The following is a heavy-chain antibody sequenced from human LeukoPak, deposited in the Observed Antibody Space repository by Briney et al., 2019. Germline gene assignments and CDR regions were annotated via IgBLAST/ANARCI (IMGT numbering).Heavy chain of an antibody. J-gene: IGHJ3*02. CDR3: ARATEYSSSWFPDAFDI. Sequence: PGGSLRLSCAASGFTFSSFAIHWVRQAPGKGLEWVAVIWNDASNKYYADSVRGRFTISRDNSKNTLYLQMNSLRAEDTAVYYCARATEYSSSWFPDAFDIWGQGQWSPSLQ. V-gene: IGHV3-33*01. CDR1: GFTFSSFA. D-gene: IGHD6-13*01. CDR2: IWNDASNK.